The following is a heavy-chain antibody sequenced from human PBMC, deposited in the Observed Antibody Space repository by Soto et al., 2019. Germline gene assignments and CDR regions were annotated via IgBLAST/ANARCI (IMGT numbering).Heavy chain of an antibody. CDR2: ISYDGSNE. CDR3: ARDRSMVVVAPGY. Sequence: GGPLRLSSAASGCTLSTYGVYCVRQAPRKGLEWVAFISYDGSNEYYADSVKGRFTISRDNSKNTLYLQVNSLRIEDTAVYYCARDRSMVVVAPGYWGQGTLVTVTS. CDR1: GCTLSTYG. D-gene: IGHD3-22*01. J-gene: IGHJ4*02. V-gene: IGHV3-30*04.